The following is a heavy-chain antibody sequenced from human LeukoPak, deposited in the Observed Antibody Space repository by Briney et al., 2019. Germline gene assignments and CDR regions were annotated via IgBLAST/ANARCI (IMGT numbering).Heavy chain of an antibody. CDR2: ISSSGSTI. CDR1: GFTFSSYE. D-gene: IGHD3-22*01. CDR3: AREGAYYDSSPDAFDI. Sequence: GGSLRLSCAASGFTFSSYEMNWVRQAPGKGLEWVSYISSSGSTIYYADSVKGRFTISRDNVKNSLYLQMNSLRAEDTAVYYCAREGAYYDSSPDAFDIWGQGTMVTVSS. V-gene: IGHV3-48*03. J-gene: IGHJ3*02.